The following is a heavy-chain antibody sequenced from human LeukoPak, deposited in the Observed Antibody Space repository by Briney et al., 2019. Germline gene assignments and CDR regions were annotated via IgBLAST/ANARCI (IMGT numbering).Heavy chain of an antibody. Sequence: ASVKVSCKASGYTFTSYDINWVRQATGQGLEWMGWINPNSGGTNYAQKFQGRVTMTRDTSISTAYMELSRLRSDDTAVYYCARDTGYTGILANWFDPWGQGTLVTVSS. J-gene: IGHJ5*02. D-gene: IGHD3-9*01. CDR1: GYTFTSYD. V-gene: IGHV1-2*02. CDR2: INPNSGGT. CDR3: ARDTGYTGILANWFDP.